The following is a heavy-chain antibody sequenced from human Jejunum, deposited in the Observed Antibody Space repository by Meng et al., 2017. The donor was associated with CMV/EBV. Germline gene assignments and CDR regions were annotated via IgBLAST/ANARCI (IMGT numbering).Heavy chain of an antibody. V-gene: IGHV2-5*02. CDR2: IYWDNDR. Sequence: QITLKESGPTLVKPTXTLTLTCTLFGFSISTSGVVVGWIRQPPGKALEYLALIYWDNDRRYNPSLKSRLIITKDTSKNQVVLTMTNMDPADTATYSSSPRREYSGTWGWGEFDHWGQGILVTVSS. D-gene: IGHD6-13*01. J-gene: IGHJ4*02. CDR3: SPRREYSGTWGWGEFDH. CDR1: GFSISTSGVV.